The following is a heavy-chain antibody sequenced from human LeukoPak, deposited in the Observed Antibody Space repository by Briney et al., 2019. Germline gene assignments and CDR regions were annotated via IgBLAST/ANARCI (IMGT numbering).Heavy chain of an antibody. D-gene: IGHD2-2*01. CDR1: GGTFSSYA. Sequence: ASVKVSCKASGGTFSSYAISWVRQAPGQGLEWMGWISAYNGNTNYAQKLQGRVTMTTDTSTSTAYMELRSLRSEDTAVYYCARVFCSSTSCHDYYYYYMDVWGKGTTVTVSS. J-gene: IGHJ6*03. V-gene: IGHV1-18*01. CDR3: ARVFCSSTSCHDYYYYYMDV. CDR2: ISAYNGNT.